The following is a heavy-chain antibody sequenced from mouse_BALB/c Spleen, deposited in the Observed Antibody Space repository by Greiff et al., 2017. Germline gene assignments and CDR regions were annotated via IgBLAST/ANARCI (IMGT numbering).Heavy chain of an antibody. V-gene: IGHV1S56*01. Sequence: QVQLQQSGPELVKPGASVKMSCKASGYTFTSYYLHWVKQRPGQGLEWIGWIYPGDGSTKYNEKFKGKTTLTADKSSSTAYMLLSSLTSEDSAIYFCARGYGNYDYFDDWGQGTTLTVSS. J-gene: IGHJ2*01. CDR1: GYTFTSYY. CDR2: IYPGDGST. D-gene: IGHD2-10*02. CDR3: ARGYGNYDYFDD.